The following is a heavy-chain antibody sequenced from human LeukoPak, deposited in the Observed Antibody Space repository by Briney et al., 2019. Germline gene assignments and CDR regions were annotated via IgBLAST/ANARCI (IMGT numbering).Heavy chain of an antibody. CDR3: ARRRKVAATGDAFDV. J-gene: IGHJ3*01. CDR2: VYYSGSI. CDR1: DGSIDNHY. V-gene: IGHV4-59*08. Sequence: SETLSLTCTVSDGSIDNHYWNWIRQPPGKGLEWIGYVYYSGSINYNPSLKSRVTISVDTFKTQFFLKLNSVTAADTAVYYCARRRKVAATGDAFDVWGQGTVVTVSS. D-gene: IGHD5-12*01.